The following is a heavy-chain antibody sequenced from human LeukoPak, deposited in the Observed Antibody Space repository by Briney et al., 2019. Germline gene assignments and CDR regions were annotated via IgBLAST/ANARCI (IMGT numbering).Heavy chain of an antibody. CDR3: ARLSYGSGSYYPSRIRKRYYYYMDV. CDR1: GGSITSYC. CDR2: LYRNGST. Sequence: PSETLSLTCSVSGGSITSYCWSWIRQPPGKGPQWIAYLYRNGSTTYNASLKSRVTISGDTSQDRVSLRVSSVTAADTAVYYCARLSYGSGSYYPSRIRKRYYYYMDVWGKGTTVTISS. J-gene: IGHJ6*03. D-gene: IGHD3-10*01. V-gene: IGHV4-59*01.